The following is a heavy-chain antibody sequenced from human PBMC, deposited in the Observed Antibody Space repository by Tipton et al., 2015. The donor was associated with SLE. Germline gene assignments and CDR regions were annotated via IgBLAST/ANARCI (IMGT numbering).Heavy chain of an antibody. CDR2: IYYSGST. J-gene: IGHJ4*02. D-gene: IGHD5-18*01. V-gene: IGHV4-59*01. CDR1: GGSISSYY. Sequence: TLSLTCTVSGGSISSYYWSWIRQTPGKGLEWIGYIYYSGSTNYNPSLKSRVTISVDTSKNQFSLKLSSVTAADTAVYYCASMGRGCSYGTVYYWGQGTLVTVSS. CDR3: ASMGRGCSYGTVYY.